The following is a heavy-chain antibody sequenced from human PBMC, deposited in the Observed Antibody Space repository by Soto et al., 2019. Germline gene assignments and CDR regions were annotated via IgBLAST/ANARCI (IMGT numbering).Heavy chain of an antibody. Sequence: ELQLVEAEGGLVQPGGSLRLSCAASGFTFSSYWMEWVRQAPGEGLVWVSQISNDGTTTEYADFVKGRFTVSRDNAKNTVHLQMNSLRAEDTAVYYCARDRGRHFDIGGQGTVVTVSS. V-gene: IGHV3-74*03. CDR2: ISNDGTTT. CDR1: GFTFSSYW. CDR3: ARDRGRHFDI. J-gene: IGHJ3*02.